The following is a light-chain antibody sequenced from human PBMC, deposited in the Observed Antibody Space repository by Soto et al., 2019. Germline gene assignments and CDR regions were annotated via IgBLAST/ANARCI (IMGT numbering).Light chain of an antibody. CDR1: QSLTSSY. CDR2: GAS. Sequence: EIVLTQSPGTLSLSPGERATLSCRASQSLTSSYLAWYQQKPGQAPRLLIYGASSRATGIPDRFSGSGSGTVFTLTISRLEPEDFAVYSCQQYESSPPSYTFGQGTKLEIK. V-gene: IGKV3-20*01. CDR3: QQYESSPPSYT. J-gene: IGKJ2*01.